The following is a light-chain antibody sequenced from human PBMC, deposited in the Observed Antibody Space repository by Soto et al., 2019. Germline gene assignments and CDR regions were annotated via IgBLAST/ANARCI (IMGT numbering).Light chain of an antibody. J-gene: IGLJ3*02. CDR3: SSYTSSSTLRLV. Sequence: QSVLTQPASVSGSPGQSITISCTGTSSDVGGYNYVSWYQQRPGKAPKLMIYDVSNRPSGVSNRFSGSKSGNTASLTISGLQAEDEADYYCSSYTSSSTLRLVFGGGTKVTVL. V-gene: IGLV2-14*01. CDR2: DVS. CDR1: SSDVGGYNY.